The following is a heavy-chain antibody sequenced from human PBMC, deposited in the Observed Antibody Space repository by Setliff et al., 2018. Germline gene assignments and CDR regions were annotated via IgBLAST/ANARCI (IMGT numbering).Heavy chain of an antibody. CDR3: AHIAGGGNSPRHDY. V-gene: IGHV2-5*01. Sequence: SGPTLVNPTQTLTLTCTFSGFSLSTSLVGVGWIRQPPGKALEWLALIYWNDEKRYSSSLKSRLTITKDTSKNQVVLTMTNMDPVDTATYYCAHIAGGGNSPRHDYWGQGTLVTVSS. CDR1: GFSLSTSLVG. D-gene: IGHD2-21*01. CDR2: IYWNDEK. J-gene: IGHJ4*02.